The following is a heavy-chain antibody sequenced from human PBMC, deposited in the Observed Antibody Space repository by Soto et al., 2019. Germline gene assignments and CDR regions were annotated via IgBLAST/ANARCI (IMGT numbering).Heavy chain of an antibody. V-gene: IGHV3-9*01. Sequence: GGSLRLSCAASGFTFDDYAMHWVRQAPGKGLEWVSGISWNSGSIGYADSVKGRFTISRDNAKNSLYLQMNSLRAEDTALYYCAKSNYVFHYYYGMDVWGQGTTVTVSS. CDR3: AKSNYVFHYYYGMDV. J-gene: IGHJ6*02. CDR1: GFTFDDYA. D-gene: IGHD1-26*01. CDR2: ISWNSGSI.